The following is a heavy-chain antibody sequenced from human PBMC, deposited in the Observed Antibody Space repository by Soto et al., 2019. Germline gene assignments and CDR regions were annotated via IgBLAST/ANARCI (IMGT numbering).Heavy chain of an antibody. J-gene: IGHJ6*02. D-gene: IGHD2-15*01. CDR3: ARLLGYCSGGSCYSNGMGV. CDR2: IYHSGST. CDR1: GGSISSGGYS. Sequence: QLQLQESGSGLVKPSQTLSLTCAVSGGSISSGGYSWSWIRQPPGKGLEWIGYIYHSGSTYYNPSLKSLVTISVDRSKNQFSLKLSSVTAADTAVDYCARLLGYCSGGSCYSNGMGVWGQGTTVTVSS. V-gene: IGHV4-30-2*01.